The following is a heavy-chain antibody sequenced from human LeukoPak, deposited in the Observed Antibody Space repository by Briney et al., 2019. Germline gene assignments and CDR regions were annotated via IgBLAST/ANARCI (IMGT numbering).Heavy chain of an antibody. D-gene: IGHD4-17*01. CDR1: GGSTSSGGYY. CDR2: IYYSGST. V-gene: IGHV4-31*03. Sequence: SETLSLTCTVSGGSTSSGGYYWSWLRQHPGKGLEWIGYIYYSGSTYYNPSLKSRVTISVDTSKNQFSLKLSSVTAADTAVYYCASWLPLWPRDGDYSGGHFDYWGQGTLVTVSS. CDR3: ASWLPLWPRDGDYSGGHFDY. J-gene: IGHJ4*02.